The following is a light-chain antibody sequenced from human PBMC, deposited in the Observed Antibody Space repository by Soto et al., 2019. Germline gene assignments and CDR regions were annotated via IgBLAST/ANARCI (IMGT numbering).Light chain of an antibody. J-gene: IGLJ1*01. V-gene: IGLV2-23*01. CDR1: SSVVGSYNL. CDR2: EGN. CDR3: CSYASRDTYV. Sequence: QSALAQPASVSGSPGQSITISCTGTSSVVGSYNLVSWYQQHPGKAPKLMIYEGNKRPSGVSNRFSGSKSGNTASLTISGLQDEDEADYYCCSYASRDTYVFGTGTKVTVL.